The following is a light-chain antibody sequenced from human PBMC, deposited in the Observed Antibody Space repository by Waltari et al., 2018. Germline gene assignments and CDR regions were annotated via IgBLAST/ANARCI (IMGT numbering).Light chain of an antibody. CDR3: CLYYSGIWV. V-gene: IGLV7-43*01. CDR1: TGAVTSSHY. J-gene: IGLJ3*02. CDR2: DTT. Sequence: QAVVTQEPSLTVSPGGTVTLTCTSSTGAVTSSHYPHWFQQKPGQVPKTLIYDTTKKFSCTPARFSGSRSGGKAALTLSGAQPEDEADYYCCLYYSGIWVFGGGTRLTVL.